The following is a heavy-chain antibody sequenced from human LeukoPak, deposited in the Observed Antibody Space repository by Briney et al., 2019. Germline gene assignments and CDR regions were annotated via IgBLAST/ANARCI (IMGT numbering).Heavy chain of an antibody. CDR2: INAGNGNT. Sequence: ASVKVSCKASGCTFTSYAMHWVRQAPGQRLEWMGWINAGNGNTKYSQKFQGRVTITRDTSASTAYMELSSLRSEDTAVYYCAGPGYCSSTSCYQSYYGMDVWGQGTTVTVSS. J-gene: IGHJ6*02. CDR3: AGPGYCSSTSCYQSYYGMDV. D-gene: IGHD2-2*01. V-gene: IGHV1-3*01. CDR1: GCTFTSYA.